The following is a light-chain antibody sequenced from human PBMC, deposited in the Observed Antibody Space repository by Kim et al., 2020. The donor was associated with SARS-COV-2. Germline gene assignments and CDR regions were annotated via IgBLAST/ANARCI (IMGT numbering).Light chain of an antibody. CDR1: QSVSSN. Sequence: EIVMTQSPATLSVSPGERATLSCRASQSVSSNLAWYQQKPGQAPRLLIYGASTRATGIPARFSGSGSGTEFTLTISSLQSEDFAVYYCQQYNNWPPKYTFGQGTKLGI. CDR2: GAS. V-gene: IGKV3-15*01. CDR3: QQYNNWPPKYT. J-gene: IGKJ2*01.